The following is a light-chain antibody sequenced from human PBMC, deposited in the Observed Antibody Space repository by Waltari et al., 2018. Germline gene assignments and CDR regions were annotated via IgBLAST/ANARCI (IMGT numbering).Light chain of an antibody. Sequence: EIVLTQSPATLSLSPGERATLSYRASQSIGSYLGWYQQKPGQAPRLLIYDASNRVTAISGMFSGSGSGTDFTLTINNVQPEDFAVYYCQQRSEWPRTFGQGTKVDLK. CDR1: QSIGSY. CDR3: QQRSEWPRT. J-gene: IGKJ1*01. V-gene: IGKV3-11*01. CDR2: DAS.